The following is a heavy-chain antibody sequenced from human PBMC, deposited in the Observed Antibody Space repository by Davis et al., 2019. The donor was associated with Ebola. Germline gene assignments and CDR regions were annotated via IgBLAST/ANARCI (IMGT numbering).Heavy chain of an antibody. D-gene: IGHD2-2*01. Sequence: MPSETLSLTCTVSGGSISSYYWTWIRQPPGKGLEWIGYIYYSGSTNYNPSLKSRVTISVDTSKNQFSLKLSSVTAADTAVYYCATTVVPAAIYGMDVWGQGTTVTVSS. J-gene: IGHJ6*02. CDR1: GGSISSYY. CDR2: IYYSGST. CDR3: ATTVVPAAIYGMDV. V-gene: IGHV4-59*08.